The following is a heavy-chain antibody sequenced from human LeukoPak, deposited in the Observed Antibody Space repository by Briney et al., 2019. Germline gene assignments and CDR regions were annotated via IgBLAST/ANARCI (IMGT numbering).Heavy chain of an antibody. J-gene: IGHJ4*02. D-gene: IGHD6-19*01. CDR2: IYYGGTT. V-gene: IGHV4-59*01. CDR1: AGSISSYY. Sequence: SETLSLTCTVSAGSISSYYRSWTRQPPGKGREWLGYIYYGGTTNYNTSLKSRATISVDTSKNQFSLKLSSVTAADTAVYYCARVVSVAVGGTRSKVFDYWGQGTMVTVSS. CDR3: ARVVSVAVGGTRSKVFDY.